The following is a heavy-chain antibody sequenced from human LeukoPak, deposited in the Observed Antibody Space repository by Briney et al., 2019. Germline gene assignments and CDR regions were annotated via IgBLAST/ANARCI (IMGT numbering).Heavy chain of an antibody. CDR2: IKQDGSEK. CDR3: ARDSYYDSSGYYRGNYYYYMDV. Sequence: PGGSLRLSCAASGFTFSSYWMSWVRQAPGKGLEWVANIKQDGSEKYYVDSLKGRFTISRDNAKNSLYLQMNSLRAEDTAVYYCARDSYYDSSGYYRGNYYYYMDVWGKGTTVTVSS. D-gene: IGHD3-22*01. CDR1: GFTFSSYW. V-gene: IGHV3-7*01. J-gene: IGHJ6*03.